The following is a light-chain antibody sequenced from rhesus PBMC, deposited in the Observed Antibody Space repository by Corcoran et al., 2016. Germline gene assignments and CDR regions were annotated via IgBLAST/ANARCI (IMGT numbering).Light chain of an antibody. V-gene: IGKV1-21*01. Sequence: DIQMTQSPSSLSASVGDRVTITCRASQGISRWLPWSQPKPGKAPKLLNYKASSLQRGFPSRFSGSGSGTDFTLTISSLQPEDFATDYCQQYNSAPYSFGQVTKVEIK. CDR1: QGISRW. CDR2: KAS. J-gene: IGKJ2*01. CDR3: QQYNSAPYS.